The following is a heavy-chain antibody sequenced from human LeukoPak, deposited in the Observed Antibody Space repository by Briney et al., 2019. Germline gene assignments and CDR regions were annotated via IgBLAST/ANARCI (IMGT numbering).Heavy chain of an antibody. D-gene: IGHD6-19*01. J-gene: IGHJ4*02. CDR2: ISSSSSYI. CDR3: ARGLSGSSGWYLFYFDY. V-gene: IGHV3-21*01. CDR1: GFTFSSYS. Sequence: GGSLRLSCAASGFTFSSYSMNWVRQAPGKGLEWVSSISSSSSYIYYADSVKGRFTISRDNAKNSLYLQMNSLRAEDTAVYYCARGLSGSSGWYLFYFDYWSQGTLVTVSS.